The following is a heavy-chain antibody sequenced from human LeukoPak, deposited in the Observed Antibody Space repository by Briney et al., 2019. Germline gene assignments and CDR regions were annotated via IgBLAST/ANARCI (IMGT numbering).Heavy chain of an antibody. CDR3: ARDTYGSGSYYDAPLDY. Sequence: LSLTCTVSGVSISSSNSYWGWIRQPPGKRLEWVSYISSGGSSIYYADSVKGRFTISRDNAKNSLYLQMNSLRAEDTAVYYCARDTYGSGSYYDAPLDYWGQGTLVTVSS. J-gene: IGHJ4*02. CDR2: ISSGGSSI. CDR1: GVSISSSNSY. D-gene: IGHD3-10*01. V-gene: IGHV3-11*04.